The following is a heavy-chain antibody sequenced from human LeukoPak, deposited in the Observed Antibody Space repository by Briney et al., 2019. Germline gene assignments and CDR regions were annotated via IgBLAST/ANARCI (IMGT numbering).Heavy chain of an antibody. CDR2: ISASGGTT. CDR1: GFTFNNYA. J-gene: IGHJ5*02. CDR3: ARDRVPTPYNWFDP. V-gene: IGHV3-23*01. Sequence: GGSLRLSCAASGFTFNNYAMNWVRQAPGKGLEWVSSISASGGTTTYAESVKGRFTISGDNHVNTLYLQMDILRAEDTAVYYCARDRVPTPYNWFDPWGQGTLVTVSS. D-gene: IGHD4/OR15-4a*01.